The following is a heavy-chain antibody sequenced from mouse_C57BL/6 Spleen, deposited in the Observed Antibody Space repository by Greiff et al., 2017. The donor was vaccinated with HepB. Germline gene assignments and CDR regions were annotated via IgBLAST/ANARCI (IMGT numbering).Heavy chain of an antibody. Sequence: EVQLQQSGPELVKPGASVKISCKASGYTFTDYYMNWVKQSHGKSLEWIGDINPNNGGTSYNQKFKGKATLTVDKSSSTAYMEIRSLTSEDSAVYDSARRGYYSKPYIDDGGEGNTRTVS. J-gene: IGHJ2*01. CDR3: ARRGYYSKPYIDD. CDR2: INPNNGGT. CDR1: GYTFTDYY. V-gene: IGHV1-26*01. D-gene: IGHD2-12*01.